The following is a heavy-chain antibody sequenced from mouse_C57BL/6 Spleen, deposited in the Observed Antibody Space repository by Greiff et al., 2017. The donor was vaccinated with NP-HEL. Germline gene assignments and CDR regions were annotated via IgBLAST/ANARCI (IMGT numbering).Heavy chain of an antibody. D-gene: IGHD1-1*01. CDR2: IYPGDGDT. CDR1: GYAFSSYW. V-gene: IGHV1-80*01. Sequence: QVQLQQSGAELVKPGASVKISCKASGYAFSSYWMNWVKQRPGKGLEWIGQIYPGDGDTNYNGKFKGKATLTADKSSSTAYMQLSSLTSEDSAVYCCGGGPTYGSSSWLAYWGQGTLVTVSA. CDR3: GGGPTYGSSSWLAY. J-gene: IGHJ3*01.